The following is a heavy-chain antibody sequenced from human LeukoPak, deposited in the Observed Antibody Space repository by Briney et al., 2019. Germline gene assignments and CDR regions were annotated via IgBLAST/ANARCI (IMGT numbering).Heavy chain of an antibody. D-gene: IGHD2-15*01. CDR3: ARGGDIVVVVAATGLDY. V-gene: IGHV3-30*04. CDR1: GFTFSSYA. Sequence: PRGSLRLSCAASGFTFSSYAMHWVRQAPGKGLEWVAVISYDGSNKYYADSVEGRFTISRDNSKNTLYLQMNSLRAEDTAVYYCARGGDIVVVVAATGLDYWGQGTLVTVSS. J-gene: IGHJ4*02. CDR2: ISYDGSNK.